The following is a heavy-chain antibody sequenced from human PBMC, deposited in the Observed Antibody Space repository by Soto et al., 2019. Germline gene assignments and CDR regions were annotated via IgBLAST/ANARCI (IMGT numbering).Heavy chain of an antibody. CDR2: VIGSGVNV. V-gene: IGHV3-23*01. J-gene: IGHJ4*02. D-gene: IGHD3-10*01. CDR3: AKGSAFECKVATCYPFDH. CDR1: GFTFSDYA. Sequence: GGSLRLSCKASGFTFSDYAINWVRLAPGKRLEWVSSVIGSGVNVFYADSVKGRFTISRDNSKNTVYLEMNSLRADDTDEYFCAKGSAFECKVATCYPFDHWGRGTLVTVSS.